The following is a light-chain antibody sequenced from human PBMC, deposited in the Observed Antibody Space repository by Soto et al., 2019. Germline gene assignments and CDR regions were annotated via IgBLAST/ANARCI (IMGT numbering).Light chain of an antibody. CDR1: SSDVGGYNY. CDR2: DVS. Sequence: QSALTQPASVSGSPGQSITISCTGTSSDVGGYNYVSWYQQHPGKAPKLMIYDVSNRPSGVSNRFSGSKPGNTASLTISGLSAEDEADYYCSSYTRSSTLVVFGGGTKLTVL. J-gene: IGLJ2*01. V-gene: IGLV2-14*01. CDR3: SSYTRSSTLVV.